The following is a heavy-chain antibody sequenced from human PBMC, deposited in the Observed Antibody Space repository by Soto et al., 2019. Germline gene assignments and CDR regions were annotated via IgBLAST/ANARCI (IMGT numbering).Heavy chain of an antibody. CDR2: INPNSGGT. V-gene: IGHV1-2*02. CDR3: ARAPYYDFWSGYYPMGYYYYGMDV. CDR1: GYTFTGYY. J-gene: IGHJ6*02. Sequence: GASVKVSCKASGYTFTGYYMHWVRQAPGQGLEWMGWINPNSGGTNYAQEFQGRVTMTRDTSISTAYMELSRLRSDDTAVYYCARAPYYDFWSGYYPMGYYYYGMDVWGQGTTVTVSS. D-gene: IGHD3-3*01.